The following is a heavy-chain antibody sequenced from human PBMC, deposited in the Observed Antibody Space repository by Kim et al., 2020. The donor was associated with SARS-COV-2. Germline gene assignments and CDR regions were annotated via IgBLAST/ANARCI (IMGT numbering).Heavy chain of an antibody. V-gene: IGHV3-21*01. CDR1: GFTFSSYS. CDR3: ATQYSSGLYYFDY. D-gene: IGHD6-19*01. J-gene: IGHJ4*02. CDR2: ISSSSYI. Sequence: GGSLRLSCAASGFTFSSYSMNWVRQAPGKGLEWVSSISSSSYIYYADSVKGRFTISRDNAKNSLYLQMNSLRAEDTAVYYCATQYSSGLYYFDYWGQGTLVTVSS.